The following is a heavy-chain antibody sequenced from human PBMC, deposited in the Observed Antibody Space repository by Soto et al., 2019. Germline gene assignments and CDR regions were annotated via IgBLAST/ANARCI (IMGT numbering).Heavy chain of an antibody. CDR2: IYYSGST. D-gene: IGHD5-18*01. V-gene: IGHV4-59*11. J-gene: IGHJ4*02. CDR1: SGSISSLY. Sequence: PSETLSLTCTVSSGSISSLYWTWIRQPPGKGLEWIGHIYYSGSTNYNPSLKSRATMSVDTSKNQFSLKLSSVTAADTALYSCAGTSRGYSYGTIYWGQGTLVTV. CDR3: AGTSRGYSYGTIY.